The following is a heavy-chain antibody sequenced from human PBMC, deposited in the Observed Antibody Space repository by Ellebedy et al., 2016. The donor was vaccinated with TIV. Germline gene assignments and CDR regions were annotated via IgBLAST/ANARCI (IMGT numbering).Heavy chain of an antibody. CDR2: INPNSSGT. D-gene: IGHD1-26*01. CDR1: GYTFTDYY. J-gene: IGHJ4*02. CDR3: ARDGGSYSDFDY. V-gene: IGHV1-2*04. Sequence: AASVKVSCKASGYTFTDYYIHWVRQAPGQGLEWMGWINPNSSGTNYAQKFQGWVTMTRDPSISTAYMELSRLRSDDTAVYYCARDGGSYSDFDYWGQGTLVTVSS.